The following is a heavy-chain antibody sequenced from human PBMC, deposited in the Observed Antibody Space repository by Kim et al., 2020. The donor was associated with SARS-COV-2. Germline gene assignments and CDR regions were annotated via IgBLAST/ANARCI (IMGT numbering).Heavy chain of an antibody. D-gene: IGHD3-22*01. CDR1: GFTFSSYA. V-gene: IGHV3-30*04. Sequence: GGSLRLSCAASGFTFSSYAMHWVRQAPGKGLEWVAVISYDGSNKYYADSVKGRFTISRDNSKNTLYLQMNSLRAEDTAVYYCAREAGYDSSGYIHAFDIWGQGTMVTVSS. CDR2: ISYDGSNK. J-gene: IGHJ3*02. CDR3: AREAGYDSSGYIHAFDI.